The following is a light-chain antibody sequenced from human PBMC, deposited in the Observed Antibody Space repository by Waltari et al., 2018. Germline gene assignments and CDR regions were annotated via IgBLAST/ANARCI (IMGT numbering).Light chain of an antibody. Sequence: QSVLTQPPSVSGAPGQRVTISCTGSSSNIGSPYNVHWYQQVPGRAPKLLIYDDSHRPSGVPDRFSGSKSGTLASLAVTGLQAEDEAEYFCQSYDSGRNGWFFGGGTKVTVL. J-gene: IGLJ2*01. V-gene: IGLV1-40*01. CDR1: SSNIGSPYN. CDR2: DDS. CDR3: QSYDSGRNGWF.